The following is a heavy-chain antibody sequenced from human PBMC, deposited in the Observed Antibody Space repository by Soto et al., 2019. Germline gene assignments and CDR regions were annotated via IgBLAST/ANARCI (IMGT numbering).Heavy chain of an antibody. CDR3: ARYVNPYDTAVWFDP. CDR1: GGSTRNYF. D-gene: IGHD3-9*01. J-gene: IGHJ5*02. CDR2: IYYSGTT. V-gene: IGHV4-59*01. Sequence: QVQLQESGPGLVKPSETLSLTCTVSGGSTRNYFWSWIRQPPGKGLEWIGCIYYSGTTNYNSSLKSRFTLSLDTSKNQFSLRLRSVTAADTAVYYCARYVNPYDTAVWFDPWGQGTLVTVSS.